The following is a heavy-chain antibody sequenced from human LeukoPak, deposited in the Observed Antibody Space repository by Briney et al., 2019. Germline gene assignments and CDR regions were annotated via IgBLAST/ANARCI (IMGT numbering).Heavy chain of an antibody. CDR1: GGSISSYY. V-gene: IGHV4-59*01. Sequence: SGTLSLTCTVSGGSISSYYWSWIRQPPGKGLEWIGYIYYSGSTNYNPSLKSRVTISVDTSKNQFSLKLSSVTAADTAVYYCARVRYCSSTSCYRYFDLWGRGTLVTVSS. CDR3: ARVRYCSSTSCYRYFDL. J-gene: IGHJ2*01. D-gene: IGHD2-2*01. CDR2: IYYSGST.